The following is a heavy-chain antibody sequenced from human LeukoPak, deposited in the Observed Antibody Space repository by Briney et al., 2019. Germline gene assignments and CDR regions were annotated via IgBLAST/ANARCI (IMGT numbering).Heavy chain of an antibody. CDR1: GFTFSSYA. Sequence: GGSLRLSCAASGFTFSSYAMSWVRQAPEKGLEWVSALSGSGGSTYYADSVKGRFTISRDNSKNTPDLQMNSLRAEDTAVYYCAKDPTVAATPYYFDYWGQGTLVTVSS. CDR2: LSGSGGST. V-gene: IGHV3-23*01. CDR3: AKDPTVAATPYYFDY. D-gene: IGHD6-19*01. J-gene: IGHJ4*02.